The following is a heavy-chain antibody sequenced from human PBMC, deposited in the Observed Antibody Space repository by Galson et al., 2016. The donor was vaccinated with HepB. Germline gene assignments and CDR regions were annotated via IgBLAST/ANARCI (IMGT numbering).Heavy chain of an antibody. D-gene: IGHD6-13*01. Sequence: SLRLSCAASGFTFSTYWMTWVRQAPGNGLEWVANIRQDGSEKYYVDSAKGRFTISRDNAKNSLYLQMNSLRAEDTAVYYCARDVSTSYSRTWYDGRDMWGEWTMVTVSS. J-gene: IGHJ3*02. CDR2: IRQDGSEK. V-gene: IGHV3-7*04. CDR1: GFTFSTYW. CDR3: ARDVSTSYSRTWYDGRDM.